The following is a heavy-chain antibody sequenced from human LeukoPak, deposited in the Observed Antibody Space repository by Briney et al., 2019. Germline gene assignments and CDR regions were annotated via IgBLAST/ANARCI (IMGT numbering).Heavy chain of an antibody. CDR3: AKDNPMGAAPAYYYYYMDV. CDR2: IRFDGSDK. V-gene: IGHV3-30*02. D-gene: IGHD1-26*01. J-gene: IGHJ6*03. Sequence: PGGSLRLSCAASGFTFSSYDMHWVRQAPGKGLEWVACIRFDGSDKYYADSVKGRFTISRDNSKNTLYLQMNSLRAEDTAVYYCAKDNPMGAAPAYYYYYMDVWGKGTTVTISS. CDR1: GFTFSSYD.